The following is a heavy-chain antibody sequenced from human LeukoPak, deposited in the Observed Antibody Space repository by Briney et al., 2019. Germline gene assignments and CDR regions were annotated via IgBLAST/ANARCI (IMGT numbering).Heavy chain of an antibody. CDR3: ARVPAPYYYDSSGHYGDYYYYTDV. J-gene: IGHJ6*03. CDR2: IRTSGSTI. CDR1: RFTFSDYY. D-gene: IGHD3-22*01. Sequence: GGSLRLSCAASRFTFSDYYMTWVRQAPGKGLERDSYIRTSGSTIYYADSVKGRFTISRDNAKNSLYLQMNSLRAEDTAVYYCARVPAPYYYDSSGHYGDYYYYTDVWGKGTTVTVSS. V-gene: IGHV3-11*01.